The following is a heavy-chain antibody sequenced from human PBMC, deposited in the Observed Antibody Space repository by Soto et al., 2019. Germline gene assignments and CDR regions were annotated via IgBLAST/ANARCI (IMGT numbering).Heavy chain of an antibody. Sequence: ASVKVSCKASGYTFTGYYMHCARQAPGQGLEWMGWINPNSGGTNYAQKFQGWVTMTRDTSISTAYMELSRLRSDDTAVYYCARGVLVPAAMRGWLGDYYGMDVWGQGTTVTVSS. CDR1: GYTFTGYY. CDR2: INPNSGGT. J-gene: IGHJ6*02. D-gene: IGHD2-2*01. V-gene: IGHV1-2*04. CDR3: ARGVLVPAAMRGWLGDYYGMDV.